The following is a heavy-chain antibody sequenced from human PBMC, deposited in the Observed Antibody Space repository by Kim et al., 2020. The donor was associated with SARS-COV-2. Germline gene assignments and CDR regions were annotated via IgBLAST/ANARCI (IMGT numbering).Heavy chain of an antibody. CDR2: GSGGST. Sequence: GSGGSTYYADSVKGRCTISRDISKNPLYLQMNGLRAEDTAVYYCAKGELSWGQGTLVTVSS. CDR3: AKGELS. D-gene: IGHD1-26*01. V-gene: IGHV3-23*01. J-gene: IGHJ5*02.